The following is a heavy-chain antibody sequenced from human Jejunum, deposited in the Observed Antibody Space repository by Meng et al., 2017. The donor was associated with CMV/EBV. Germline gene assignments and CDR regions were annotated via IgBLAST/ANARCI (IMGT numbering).Heavy chain of an antibody. D-gene: IGHD5-24*01. J-gene: IGHJ4*02. CDR2: IIAIFKTP. Sequence: QVQLMQSGAEVKEPGSLMKVSCKSSGGSVNNYAFNWVRQAPGQGLEWMGGIIAIFKTPNYAQKFQGRLTITADESTGTSYMELTSLTSEDTAVYYCARGFLNGYQPFDYWGQGTLVTVSS. CDR1: GGSVNNYA. V-gene: IGHV1-69*12. CDR3: ARGFLNGYQPFDY.